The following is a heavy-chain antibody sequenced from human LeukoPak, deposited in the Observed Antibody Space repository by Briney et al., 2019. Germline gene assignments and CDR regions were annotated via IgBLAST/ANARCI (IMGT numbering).Heavy chain of an antibody. J-gene: IGHJ3*02. CDR2: IYTSGST. CDR3: ARDIDILTGYYKRAGDAFDI. CDR1: GGSISSYY. D-gene: IGHD3-9*01. Sequence: KPSETLSLTCTVSGGSISSYYWSWIRQPAGKGLEWIGRIYTSGSTNYNPSLKSRVTMLVDTSKNQFSLKLSSVTAADTAVYYCARDIDILTGYYKRAGDAFDIWGQGTMVTVSS. V-gene: IGHV4-4*07.